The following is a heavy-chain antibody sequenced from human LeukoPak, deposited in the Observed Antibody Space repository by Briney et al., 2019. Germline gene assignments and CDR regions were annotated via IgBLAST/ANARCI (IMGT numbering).Heavy chain of an antibody. J-gene: IGHJ4*02. CDR1: GYTFTSYY. CDR3: ARGRAVGVRAGFDY. D-gene: IGHD1-26*01. V-gene: IGHV1-46*03. Sequence: ASVKVSCRASGYTFTSYYMHWVRQAPGQGLEWMGIINPSGGSTTYAQKFLGRVTMTRDTSTSTVYMELSSLRFEETAVYYCARGRAVGVRAGFDYWGQGTLVTVSS. CDR2: INPSGGST.